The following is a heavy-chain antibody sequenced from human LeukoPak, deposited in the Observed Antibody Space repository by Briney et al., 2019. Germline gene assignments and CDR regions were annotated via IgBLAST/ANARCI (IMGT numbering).Heavy chain of an antibody. CDR2: INHSGST. CDR3: ARALVLMVYAPNWFDP. V-gene: IGHV4-34*01. D-gene: IGHD2-8*01. CDR1: GGSISSYY. Sequence: SQTLSLTCTVSGGSISSYYWSWIRQPPGKGLEWIGEINHSGSTNYNPSLKSRVTISVDTSKNQFSLKLSSVTAADTAVYYCARALVLMVYAPNWFDPWGQGTLVTVSS. J-gene: IGHJ5*02.